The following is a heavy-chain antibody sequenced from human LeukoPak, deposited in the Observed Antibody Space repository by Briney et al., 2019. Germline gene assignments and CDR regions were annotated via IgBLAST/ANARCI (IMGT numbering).Heavy chain of an antibody. V-gene: IGHV3-23*01. CDR3: AKDGGSWEYYFDY. J-gene: IGHJ4*02. CDR2: ISGSGGST. CDR1: GFTFSSYA. Sequence: AGSLRLSCAASGFTFSSYAMSWVRQAPGRGLEWVSAISGSGGSTYYADSVKGRFTISRDNSKDTLYLQMNSLRAEDTAVYYCAKDGGSWEYYFDYWGQGTLVTVSS. D-gene: IGHD6-13*01.